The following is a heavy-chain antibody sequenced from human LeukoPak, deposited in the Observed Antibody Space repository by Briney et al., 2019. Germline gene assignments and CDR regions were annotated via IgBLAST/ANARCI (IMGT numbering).Heavy chain of an antibody. V-gene: IGHV4-59*01. J-gene: IGHJ5*02. Sequence: SETLSLTCTVSGGSISSYYWSWIRQPPGKGLEWIGYIYYSGSTNYNPSLKSRVTISVDTSKNQFSLKLSSVTAADTAVYYCAIWRGLGYCSSTSCFRFDPWGQGTLVSVSS. CDR3: AIWRGLGYCSSTSCFRFDP. CDR2: IYYSGST. CDR1: GGSISSYY. D-gene: IGHD2-2*01.